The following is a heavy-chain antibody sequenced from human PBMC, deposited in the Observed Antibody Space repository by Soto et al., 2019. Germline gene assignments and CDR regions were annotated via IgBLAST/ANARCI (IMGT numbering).Heavy chain of an antibody. V-gene: IGHV1-18*01. D-gene: IGHD1-1*01. CDR1: GYDFTTYG. Sequence: QVHLVQSGAEVKKPGASVKVSCKGSGYDFTTYGITWVRQAPGQGLEWMAWISAHNGNTDYAQKLQGRVTVTRDTPTSTAYMELRSLRSDDTAVYYCARGRYGDYCGQGALVTVSS. J-gene: IGHJ4*02. CDR2: ISAHNGNT. CDR3: ARGRYGDY.